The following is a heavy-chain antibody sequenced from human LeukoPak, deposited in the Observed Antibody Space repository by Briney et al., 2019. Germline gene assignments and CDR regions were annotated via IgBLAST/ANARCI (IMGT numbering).Heavy chain of an antibody. CDR1: GYSFTSYW. CDR3: ARRAESHSSGWYDLGY. J-gene: IGHJ4*02. Sequence: GESLMISCKGSGYSFTSYWIGWVSQVPGKGLEWMGIIYPGDSDTRYSPPFQGQVTISADKSISTAYLQWSSLKASDTAMYYCARRAESHSSGWYDLGYWGQGTLVTVSS. V-gene: IGHV5-51*01. CDR2: IYPGDSDT. D-gene: IGHD6-19*01.